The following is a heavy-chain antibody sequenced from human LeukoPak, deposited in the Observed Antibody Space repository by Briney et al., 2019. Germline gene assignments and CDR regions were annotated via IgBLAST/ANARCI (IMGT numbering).Heavy chain of an antibody. V-gene: IGHV1-18*01. Sequence: GASVKVSCKASGYTFTSYGISWVRQAPGQGLEWMGWISAYNGNTNYARKLQGRVTMTTDTSTSTAYMELRSLRSDDTAVYYCARAPMIAVAGLIDYWGQGTLVTVSS. D-gene: IGHD6-19*01. CDR1: GYTFTSYG. CDR3: ARAPMIAVAGLIDY. J-gene: IGHJ4*02. CDR2: ISAYNGNT.